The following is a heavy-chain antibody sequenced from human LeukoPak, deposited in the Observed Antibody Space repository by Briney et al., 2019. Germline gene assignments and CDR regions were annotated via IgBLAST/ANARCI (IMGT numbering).Heavy chain of an antibody. CDR1: GFTFRSYA. Sequence: GGSLRLSCAASGFTFRSYAMSWVRQAPGKGLEWVSAISGSGGSTYYADSVKGRFTISRDNSKNTLYLQMNSLRAEDTAVYYCAKQIVVVVPAAMYATTFDIWGQGTMVTVSS. J-gene: IGHJ3*02. CDR3: AKQIVVVVPAAMYATTFDI. CDR2: ISGSGGST. V-gene: IGHV3-23*01. D-gene: IGHD2-2*01.